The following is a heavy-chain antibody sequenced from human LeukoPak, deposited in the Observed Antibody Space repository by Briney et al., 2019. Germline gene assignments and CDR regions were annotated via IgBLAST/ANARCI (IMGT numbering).Heavy chain of an antibody. CDR1: GYTFIDYF. Sequence: ASVKVSCKASGYTFIDYFIHWMRQTPGQGLEWLGWINPNSGITRYAQKFQGRVTLTRDTAAYMELSSLKYDDTAVYYCVTAVSGTLGGAFDIWGQATAVTVSS. D-gene: IGHD1-14*01. V-gene: IGHV1-2*02. J-gene: IGHJ3*02. CDR3: VTAVSGTLGGAFDI. CDR2: INPNSGIT.